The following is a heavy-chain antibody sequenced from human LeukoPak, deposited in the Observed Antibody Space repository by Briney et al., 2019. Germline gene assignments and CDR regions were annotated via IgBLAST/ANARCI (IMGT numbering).Heavy chain of an antibody. D-gene: IGHD6-13*01. CDR1: GGSISSYY. V-gene: IGHV4-59*12. CDR2: IYYSGST. CDR3: ARDVAAAGPDY. Sequence: SETLSLTCTVSGGSISSYYWSWIRQPPGKGLEWIGYIYYSGSTYYNPSLKSRVTISVDRSKNQFSLKLSSVTAADTAVYYCARDVAAAGPDYWGQGTLVTVSS. J-gene: IGHJ4*02.